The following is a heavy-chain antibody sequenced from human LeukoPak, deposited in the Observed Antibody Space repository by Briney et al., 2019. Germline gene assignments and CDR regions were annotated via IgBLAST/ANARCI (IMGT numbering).Heavy chain of an antibody. CDR1: GFTFSSYS. J-gene: IGHJ4*02. CDR3: ARARRGVVVAAFDY. D-gene: IGHD2-15*01. V-gene: IGHV3-21*01. Sequence: GGSLRLSCAASGFTFSSYSMNWVRQAPGKGLEWVSSISSSSSYIYYADSVKGRFTISRDNAKNSLYLQMNSLRAEDTAVYYCARARRGVVVAAFDYWGQGTLVTVSS. CDR2: ISSSSSYI.